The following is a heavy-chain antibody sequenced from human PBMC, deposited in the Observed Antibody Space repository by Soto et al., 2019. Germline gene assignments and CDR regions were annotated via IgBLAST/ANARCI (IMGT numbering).Heavy chain of an antibody. CDR1: GFTFSSYT. CDR2: ISTSGDTT. J-gene: IGHJ1*01. CDR3: RGVYDSSGVYFHH. V-gene: IGHV3-23*01. D-gene: IGHD3-22*01. Sequence: GGSLRLSCAASGFTFSSYTLSWVRQAPGKGLEWVSSISTSGDTTSYADSVKGQFTISRDNSKNTLFLQMNSLRAEDTAVYYCRGVYDSSGVYFHHWGQGTLVTVSS.